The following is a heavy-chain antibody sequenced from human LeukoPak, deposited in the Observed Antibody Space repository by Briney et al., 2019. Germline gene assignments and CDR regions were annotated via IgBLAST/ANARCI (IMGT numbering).Heavy chain of an antibody. Sequence: ASVKVSCKASGYTFTGYYMHWVRQAPGQGLEWMGWINPNSGGTNYAQKFQGRVTMTRDTSISTAYMELSRLRSDDTAVYYCARVGDGYNMELGGHYYYYMDVWGKGTTVTVSS. V-gene: IGHV1-2*02. J-gene: IGHJ6*03. CDR2: INPNSGGT. CDR1: GYTFTGYY. CDR3: ARVGDGYNMELGGHYYYYMDV. D-gene: IGHD5-24*01.